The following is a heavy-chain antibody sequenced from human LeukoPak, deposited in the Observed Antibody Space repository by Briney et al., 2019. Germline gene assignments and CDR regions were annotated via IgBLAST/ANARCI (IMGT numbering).Heavy chain of an antibody. D-gene: IGHD2-2*01. Sequence: LSETVSLTCTVSGGSISSSSYYWGWIRQPPGKGLEWIGNINYSGNTYYNPSLKSRVTISVDTSKNQFSLKLSSVTAADTAVYYCARVDIVVVPSTNFDNWGQGILVAVSS. V-gene: IGHV4-39*01. CDR2: INYSGNT. CDR1: GGSISSSSYY. CDR3: ARVDIVVVPSTNFDN. J-gene: IGHJ4*02.